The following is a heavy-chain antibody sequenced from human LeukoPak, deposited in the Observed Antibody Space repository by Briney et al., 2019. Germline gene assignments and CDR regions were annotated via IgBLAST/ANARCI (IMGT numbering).Heavy chain of an antibody. CDR1: GYTFTGYY. CDR3: ARGDSYGYTSGFDY. CDR2: INPDSGGT. V-gene: IGHV1-2*02. D-gene: IGHD5-18*01. Sequence: GASLKVSCKASGYTFTGYYIHWVRQAPGQGLEWMGWINPDSGGTNFPQKFQGRVTMTRDTSISTAYMELSRLRSDDTAVYHCARGDSYGYTSGFDYWGQGTLVTVSS. J-gene: IGHJ4*02.